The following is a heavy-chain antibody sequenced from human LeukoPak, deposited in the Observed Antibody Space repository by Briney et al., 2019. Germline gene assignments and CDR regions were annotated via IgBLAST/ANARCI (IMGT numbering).Heavy chain of an antibody. CDR2: IWYDGSDK. J-gene: IGHJ4*02. CDR1: GFTFTNHA. CDR3: ARDAGVVLVPSYYFDN. Sequence: GRSLRLSCAASGFTFTNHAMHWVRQAPGKGLEWVAVIWYDGSDKYYADSVKGRFTISRDNSKRTLFLQMNSLRVEDTAIYYCARDAGVVLVPSYYFDNWGQGTLVTVPS. V-gene: IGHV3-33*01. D-gene: IGHD3-3*01.